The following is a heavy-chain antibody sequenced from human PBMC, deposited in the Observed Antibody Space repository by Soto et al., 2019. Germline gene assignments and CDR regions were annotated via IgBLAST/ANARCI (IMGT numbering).Heavy chain of an antibody. J-gene: IGHJ4*02. D-gene: IGHD3-22*01. CDR1: GGTFSSYA. Sequence: SVKVSCKASGGTFSSYAISWVRQAPGQGLEWMGGIIPIFGTANYAQKFQGRVTITADESTSTAYMELSSLRSEDTAVYYCARSRDSSGYYYYVDYWGQGTLVTVSS. V-gene: IGHV1-69*13. CDR2: IIPIFGTA. CDR3: ARSRDSSGYYYYVDY.